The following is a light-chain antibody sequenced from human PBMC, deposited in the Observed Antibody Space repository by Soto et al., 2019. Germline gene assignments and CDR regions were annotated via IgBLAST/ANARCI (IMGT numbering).Light chain of an antibody. CDR1: QSVSSRY. V-gene: IGKV3-20*01. CDR3: QRYNNXPLT. Sequence: EIVLTESPGTLSLSPGEIATLSCRASQSVSSRYLSWYQQKPGQAPMLLIYGASSRATGVTDRFSGSGSGTGFTLTISRLEAEDSAVYYFQRYNNXPLTSGGGTQV. J-gene: IGKJ4*01. CDR2: GAS.